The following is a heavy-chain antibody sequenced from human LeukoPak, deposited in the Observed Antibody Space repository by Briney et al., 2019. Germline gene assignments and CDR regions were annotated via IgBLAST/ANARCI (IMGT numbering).Heavy chain of an antibody. CDR3: AGGHYYFDY. CDR1: GFTFSTYW. Sequence: PGGSLRLPCAASGFTFSTYWMSWVRQAPGKEMEWVANIKQDGSEKYYVDSVKGRFTISRDNAKNSVYLQMNSLRGEDTAVYYCAGGHYYFDYWGQGTLVAVSS. J-gene: IGHJ4*02. CDR2: IKQDGSEK. V-gene: IGHV3-7*04.